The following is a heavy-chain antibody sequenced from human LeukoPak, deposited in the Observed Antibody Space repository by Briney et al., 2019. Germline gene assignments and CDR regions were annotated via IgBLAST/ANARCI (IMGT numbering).Heavy chain of an antibody. Sequence: SETLSLTCTVSGGSISSYYWSWIRQPPGKGLEWIGYIYYSGSTNYNPSLKSRVTISVDTSKNQFSLKLSSVTAADTAVYYCARDHSSGWETSPFDYWGQGTLVTVSS. CDR1: GGSISSYY. D-gene: IGHD6-19*01. V-gene: IGHV4-59*01. CDR2: IYYSGST. J-gene: IGHJ4*02. CDR3: ARDHSSGWETSPFDY.